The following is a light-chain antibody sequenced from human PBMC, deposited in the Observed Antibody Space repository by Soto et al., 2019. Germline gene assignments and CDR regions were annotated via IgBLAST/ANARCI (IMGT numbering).Light chain of an antibody. CDR2: GTS. Sequence: DIELTQSPCTLSLSPGDRASLSCRASHSVIRSYLAWYQHKVGQAPGLLIYGTSSRATGIPDRFSGSGSGTDFTLTISRLEPEDFAVYYCQQYGNSPYTFGQGTRLEIK. J-gene: IGKJ5*01. V-gene: IGKV3-20*01. CDR3: QQYGNSPYT. CDR1: HSVIRSY.